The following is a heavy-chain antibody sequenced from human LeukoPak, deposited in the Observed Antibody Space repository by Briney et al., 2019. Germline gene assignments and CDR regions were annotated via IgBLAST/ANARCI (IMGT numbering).Heavy chain of an antibody. CDR1: GGSFSSYY. J-gene: IGHJ4*02. CDR2: IYYSGRT. D-gene: IGHD3-22*01. CDR3: ARAPTPFYDSSGYSY. V-gene: IGHV4-39*07. Sequence: SETLSLTCAVYGGSFSSYYWGWIRQPPGKGLEWIGSIYYSGRTYYNPSLKSRVTISVDTSKNQFSLKLSSVTAADTAVYYCARAPTPFYDSSGYSYWGQGTLVTVSS.